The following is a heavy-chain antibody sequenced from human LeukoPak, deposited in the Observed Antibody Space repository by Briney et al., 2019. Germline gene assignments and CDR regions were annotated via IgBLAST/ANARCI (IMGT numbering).Heavy chain of an antibody. J-gene: IGHJ3*02. D-gene: IGHD3-10*01. V-gene: IGHV4-59*01. CDR2: IYYSGST. CDR1: GGSISSYY. Sequence: SETLSLTCTVSGGSISSYYWSWIRQPPGKGLEWIGYIYYSGSTNYNPSLKSRVTISVDTSKNQFSLKLSSVTAADTAVYYCARDQEKFASEVGFDIWGQGTMVTVSS. CDR3: ARDQEKFASEVGFDI.